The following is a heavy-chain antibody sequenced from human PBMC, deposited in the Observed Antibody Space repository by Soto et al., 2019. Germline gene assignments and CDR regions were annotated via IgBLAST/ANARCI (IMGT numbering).Heavy chain of an antibody. CDR3: ARDNDRPQGGRNYYCMLDV. CDR2: IMPILRTP. CDR1: GGTFRNSA. Sequence: QVQLEQSGAEVKKPGSSVKVSCKASGGTFRNSAISWVRQAPGQGLEGMGGIMPILRTPDYAQKLQGRVTITGDEXTSAAYKESSGLKAGDTAVYFCARDNDRPQGGRNYYCMLDVGGNGTTVTVSS. J-gene: IGHJ6*04. V-gene: IGHV1-69*12. D-gene: IGHD1-26*01.